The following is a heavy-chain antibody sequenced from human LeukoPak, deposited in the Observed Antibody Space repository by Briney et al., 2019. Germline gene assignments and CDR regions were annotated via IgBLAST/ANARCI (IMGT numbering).Heavy chain of an antibody. J-gene: IGHJ5*02. D-gene: IGHD5-18*01. V-gene: IGHV3-23*01. CDR1: GFTFSSYA. CDR2: ISGSGTST. Sequence: GGSLRLSCVASGFTFSSYAMTWVRQAPGKGLEWVSAISGSGTSTYYADSVKGRFTISRDNSKNTLYLQMNSLRAEDTAVYYCARGNVDTAHDHWGQGTLVTVSS. CDR3: ARGNVDTAHDH.